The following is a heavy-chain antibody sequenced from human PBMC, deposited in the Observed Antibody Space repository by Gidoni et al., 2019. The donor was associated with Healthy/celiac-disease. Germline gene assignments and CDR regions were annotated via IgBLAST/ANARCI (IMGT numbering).Heavy chain of an antibody. CDR1: TCGFS. J-gene: IGHJ4*02. D-gene: IGHD6-19*01. CDR3: ARAIAVAGTGYFDY. Sequence: TCGFSSCWIRQPPGKGLEWIGSIYHSGSTYYNPSLKSRVTISVDTSKNQFSLKLSSVTAVDTAVYYCARAIAVAGTGYFDYWGQGTLVTVSS. V-gene: IGHV4-38-2*02. CDR2: IYHSGST.